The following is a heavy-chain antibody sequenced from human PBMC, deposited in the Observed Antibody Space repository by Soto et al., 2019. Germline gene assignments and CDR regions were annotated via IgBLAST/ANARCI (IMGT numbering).Heavy chain of an antibody. Sequence: ASVKVSCKASGYTFTGYYMHWVRQAPGQGLEWMGWINPNSGGTNYAQKFQGRVTMTRDTSISTAYMELSRLRSDDTAVYYCARDLKGYGSAFDIWGQGTMVTVSS. CDR1: GYTFTGYY. CDR2: INPNSGGT. V-gene: IGHV1-2*02. CDR3: ARDLKGYGSAFDI. J-gene: IGHJ3*02. D-gene: IGHD3-10*01.